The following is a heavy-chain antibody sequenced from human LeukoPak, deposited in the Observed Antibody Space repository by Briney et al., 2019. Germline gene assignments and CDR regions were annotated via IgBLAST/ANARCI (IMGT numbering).Heavy chain of an antibody. J-gene: IGHJ2*01. Sequence: PSETLSLTCTVSGGSISSSSYYWGWIRQPPGKGLEWIGSIYYSGSTYYNPSLKSRVTISVDTSKNQFSLKLSSVTAADTAVYYCARDQMTRSWYFDLWGRGTLVTVSS. D-gene: IGHD5-24*01. V-gene: IGHV4-39*02. CDR1: GGSISSSSYY. CDR3: ARDQMTRSWYFDL. CDR2: IYYSGST.